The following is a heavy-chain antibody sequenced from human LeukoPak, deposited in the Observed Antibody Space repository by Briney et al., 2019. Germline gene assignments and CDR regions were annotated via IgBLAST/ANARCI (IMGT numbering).Heavy chain of an antibody. CDR1: GGSISSSSYY. Sequence: LETLSLTCTVSGGSISSSSYYWGWIRQPPGKGLEWIGSIYYSGSTYYNPSLKSRVTISVDTSKNQFSLNLSSVTAADTAVYYCALIAAQLDDAFDIWGQGTMVTVSS. J-gene: IGHJ3*02. CDR3: ALIAAQLDDAFDI. D-gene: IGHD6-13*01. CDR2: IYYSGST. V-gene: IGHV4-39*01.